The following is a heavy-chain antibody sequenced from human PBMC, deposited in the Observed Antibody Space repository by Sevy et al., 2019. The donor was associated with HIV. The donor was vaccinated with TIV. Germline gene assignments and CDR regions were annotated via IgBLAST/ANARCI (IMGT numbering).Heavy chain of an antibody. D-gene: IGHD3-22*01. J-gene: IGHJ4*02. CDR2: IIPILGIA. V-gene: IGHV1-69*10. CDR1: GGTFSSYA. Sequence: AYVKVSCKASGGTFSSYAISWVRQAPGQGLEWMGGIIPILGIANYAQKFQGRVTITADKSTSTAYMELSSLRSEDTAVYYCATRSGDYYDSSGYYYYFDYWGQGTLVTVSS. CDR3: ATRSGDYYDSSGYYYYFDY.